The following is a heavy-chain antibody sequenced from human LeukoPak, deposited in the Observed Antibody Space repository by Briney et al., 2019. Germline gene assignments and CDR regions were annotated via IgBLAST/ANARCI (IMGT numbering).Heavy chain of an antibody. Sequence: GESLKISFKGSGYRFTSYWIGWVRQMPGKGLEWMGIIYPGDSDTRYSPSFQGQVTISADKSISTAYLQWSSLKASDTAMYYRARRRYYYDSSGSSYFNWFDPWGQGTLVTVSS. CDR2: IYPGDSDT. V-gene: IGHV5-51*01. J-gene: IGHJ5*02. D-gene: IGHD3-22*01. CDR1: GYRFTSYW. CDR3: ARRRYYYDSSGSSYFNWFDP.